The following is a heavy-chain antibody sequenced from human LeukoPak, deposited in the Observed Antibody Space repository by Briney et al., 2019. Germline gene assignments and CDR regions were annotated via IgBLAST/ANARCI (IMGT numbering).Heavy chain of an antibody. V-gene: IGHV5-51*01. CDR3: ARTISHYYYGMDV. D-gene: IGHD3-3*02. CDR1: GYSFTSYW. Sequence: GESLKISCKGSGYSFTSYWIGWVRQMPGKGLEWMWIIYPGDSDTRYSPSFQGQVTISADKSISTAYLQWSSLKASDTAMYYCARTISHYYYGMDVWGKGTTVTVSS. J-gene: IGHJ6*04. CDR2: IYPGDSDT.